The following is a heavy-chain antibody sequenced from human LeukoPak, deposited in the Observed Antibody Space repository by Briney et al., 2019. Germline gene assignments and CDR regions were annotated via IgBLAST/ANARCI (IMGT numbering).Heavy chain of an antibody. V-gene: IGHV3-53*01. CDR1: GFSVSANY. CDR2: SGSGDNT. J-gene: IGHJ4*02. Sequence: GGSLRLSCAASGFSVSANYMTWVRQAPGKGLEWVSVVSGSGDNTNYADSVKGRFTISRDNSKNTLFLQMNSLRTEDTAVYFCARWGNDYSQFDSWGQGTLVTVS. D-gene: IGHD4-11*01. CDR3: ARWGNDYSQFDS.